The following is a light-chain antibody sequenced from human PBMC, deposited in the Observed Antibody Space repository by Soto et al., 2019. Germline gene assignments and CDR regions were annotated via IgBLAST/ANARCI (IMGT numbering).Light chain of an antibody. Sequence: SYELTQPPSVSVAPGKTARITCGGNNIGSKSVHWYQQKPGQAPVLVIYYDSDRPSGIPERFSGSNSGNTATLTISRGEAGDEADYYCQVWDSSSDRVVFGGGTTLTVL. J-gene: IGLJ2*01. CDR1: NIGSKS. V-gene: IGLV3-21*04. CDR3: QVWDSSSDRVV. CDR2: YDS.